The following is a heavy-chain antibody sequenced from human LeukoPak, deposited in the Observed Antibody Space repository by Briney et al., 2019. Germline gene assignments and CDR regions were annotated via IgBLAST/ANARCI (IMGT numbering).Heavy chain of an antibody. Sequence: PSETLSLTCTVSGGSISYSSYYWGWIRQPPGKGLEWIGIIYYSGNTYYNPSLKSRVTISIDTSKNQFSLKLSSVTAADTAVYYCARTDYSKTRNYFDYWGQGTLVTVSS. CDR1: GGSISYSSYY. CDR3: ARTDYSKTRNYFDY. CDR2: IYYSGNT. J-gene: IGHJ4*02. D-gene: IGHD4-11*01. V-gene: IGHV4-39*07.